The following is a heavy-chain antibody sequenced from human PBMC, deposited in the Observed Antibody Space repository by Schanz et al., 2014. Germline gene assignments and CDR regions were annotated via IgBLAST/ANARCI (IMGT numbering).Heavy chain of an antibody. V-gene: IGHV4-59*08. CDR2: IFFSGST. D-gene: IGHD1-26*01. CDR3: ARLGVGDKAYYYYGTDV. CDR1: GVSIGGYY. J-gene: IGHJ6*02. Sequence: QVQLQESGPGLVKPSETLSLTCTVSGVSIGGYYWSWIRQPPGKGLEWIGYIFFSGSTTYNPSFNSGVTISLDMSKNQSPLTLSSVPAADTAVYYCARLGVGDKAYYYYGTDVWGQGTTVLVSS.